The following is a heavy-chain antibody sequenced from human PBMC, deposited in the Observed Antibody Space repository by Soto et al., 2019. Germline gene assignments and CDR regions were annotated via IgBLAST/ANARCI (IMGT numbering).Heavy chain of an antibody. D-gene: IGHD4-17*01. V-gene: IGHV3-7*01. CDR2: IRQDGREQ. J-gene: IGHJ4*02. CDR3: ARDRGGDYPDY. Sequence: EVQLVESGGGLVQPGGSLRLSCAASGFTFSAYWMSWVRQAPGKGLEWVANIRQDGREQNSVDSVKGRFTVSRDNAKNSLYLQMNSLRAEDTAVYYCARDRGGDYPDYWGQGTLVTVSS. CDR1: GFTFSAYW.